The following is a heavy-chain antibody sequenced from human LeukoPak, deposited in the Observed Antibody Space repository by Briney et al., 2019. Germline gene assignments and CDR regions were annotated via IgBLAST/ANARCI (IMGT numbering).Heavy chain of an antibody. CDR2: ISSDGSHK. J-gene: IGHJ4*02. Sequence: PGRSVRLACAASGFSFSTYDMHWVRQAPGKGLEWVAVISSDGSHKYWADSVKGRFTISRDNSKNTVYLQMNSLRAEDTAVYYCAKGSIDCYYFDYWGQGTLFTVSS. V-gene: IGHV3-30*18. CDR1: GFSFSTYD. CDR3: AKGSIDCYYFDY. D-gene: IGHD2-21*02.